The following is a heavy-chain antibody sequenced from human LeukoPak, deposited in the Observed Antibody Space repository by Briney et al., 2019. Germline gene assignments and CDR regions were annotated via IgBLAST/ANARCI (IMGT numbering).Heavy chain of an antibody. CDR1: GFTFSGYS. CDR2: IYSDGGT. J-gene: IGHJ3*01. V-gene: IGHV3-53*01. Sequence: GGSLRLSCVASGFTFSGYSMNWVRQAPGKGLEWVALIYSDGGTHYTDSVKGRFTISRDTSRNTLFLQMNSLRVEDSAMYYCVKRLTLGDLSIKGAFALWGQGTMVTVAS. D-gene: IGHD3-16*02. CDR3: VKRLTLGDLSIKGAFAL.